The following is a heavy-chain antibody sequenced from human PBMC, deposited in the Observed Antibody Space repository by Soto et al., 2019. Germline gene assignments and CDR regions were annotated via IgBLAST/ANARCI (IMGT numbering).Heavy chain of an antibody. J-gene: IGHJ3*02. CDR1: GGTFSSYA. CDR2: IIPIFGTA. CDR3: ARLGDGSGSSHDPLDI. V-gene: IGHV1-69*13. Sequence: GASVKVSCKASGGTFSSYAISWVRQAPGQGLEWMGGIIPIFGTANYAQKFQGRVTITADESTSTAYMELSSLRSEDTAVYYCARLGDGSGSSHDPLDIWGQGTMVTVSS. D-gene: IGHD3-10*01.